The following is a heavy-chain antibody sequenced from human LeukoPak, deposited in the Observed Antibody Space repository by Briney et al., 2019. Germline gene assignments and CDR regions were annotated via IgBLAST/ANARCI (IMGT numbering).Heavy chain of an antibody. V-gene: IGHV3-9*01. D-gene: IGHD6-6*01. CDR1: GFTFYDYG. J-gene: IGHJ4*02. Sequence: GGSLRRSCAASGFTFYDYGMHWVRQAPGKGLEWVSGISWSSSSIGYADSVKGRFTVSRDNGRNSLYLQMNSLRAEDTALYYCAKGPAYSSSSKLFDYWGQGTLVAVSS. CDR2: ISWSSSSI. CDR3: AKGPAYSSSSKLFDY.